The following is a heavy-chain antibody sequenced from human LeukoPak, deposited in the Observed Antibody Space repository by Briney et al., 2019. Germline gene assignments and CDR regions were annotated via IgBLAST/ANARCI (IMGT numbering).Heavy chain of an antibody. CDR1: GFTFTDEY. CDR3: ARDPKSQLLLDY. D-gene: IGHD2-2*01. Sequence: ASVKVSCKSSGFTFTDEYIHWVRQAPGQGLEWMGWINPYSGAINYAQKFQGRVTLTRDTSISTAYMELSRLTSGDTAMYYCARDPKSQLLLDYWGQGTLVTVSS. J-gene: IGHJ4*02. V-gene: IGHV1-2*02. CDR2: INPYSGAI.